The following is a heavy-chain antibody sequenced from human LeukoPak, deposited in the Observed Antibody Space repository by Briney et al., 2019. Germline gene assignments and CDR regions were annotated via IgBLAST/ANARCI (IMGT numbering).Heavy chain of an antibody. CDR3: ARPYYYGSTGYYQYYFDY. D-gene: IGHD3-22*01. V-gene: IGHV1-18*01. CDR1: GYTFTSYG. Sequence: GASVKVSCKASGYTFTSYGISWVRQAPGQGLEWMGWISAYNGNTNYAQKLQGRVTMTTDTSTSTAYMELRSLRSDDTAVYYCARPYYYGSTGYYQYYFDYWGQGTLVTVSS. CDR2: ISAYNGNT. J-gene: IGHJ4*02.